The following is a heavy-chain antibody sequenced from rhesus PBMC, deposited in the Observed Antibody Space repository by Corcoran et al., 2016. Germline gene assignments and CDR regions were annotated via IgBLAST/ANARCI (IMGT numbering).Heavy chain of an antibody. J-gene: IGHJ5-2*02. CDR1: GGPVSGGFA. D-gene: IGHD3-9*01. CDR2: LYGGTWST. CDR3: GRHPFPYGSLDV. Sequence: QVQLQESGPGLVKASETLSLSCAVFGGPVSGGFAWTWIRPSPGKGLEWIGYLYGGTWSTHYNPSLQSRVTISKDTSKNQFFLKLNSMTAEDTAVYHCGRHPFPYGSLDVWGRGILVTVSS. V-gene: IGHV4-76*01.